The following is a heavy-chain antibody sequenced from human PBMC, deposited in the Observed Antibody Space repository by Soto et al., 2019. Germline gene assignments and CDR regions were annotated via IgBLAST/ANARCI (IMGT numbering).Heavy chain of an antibody. V-gene: IGHV1-2*02. CDR3: ARDPATYCSSTSCYTILGMDV. CDR1: GYTFTGYY. D-gene: IGHD2-2*02. J-gene: IGHJ6*02. Sequence: EASVKVSCKASGYTFTGYYMHWVRQAPGQGLEWMGWINPNSGGTNYAQKFQGRVTMTRDTSISTAYMELSRLRSDDTAVYYCARDPATYCSSTSCYTILGMDVWGQGTTVTVSS. CDR2: INPNSGGT.